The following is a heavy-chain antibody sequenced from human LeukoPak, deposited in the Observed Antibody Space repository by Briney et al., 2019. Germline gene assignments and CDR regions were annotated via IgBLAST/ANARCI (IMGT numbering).Heavy chain of an antibody. V-gene: IGHV1-46*01. CDR3: ARDGSVYDFWSGYYTRNWFDP. CDR2: INPSGGGT. Sequence: ASVKVSCKASGYTFTSYYMHWVRQAPGQGLEWMGIINPSGGGTSYAQKFQGRVIMTRDTSTSTVYMELSSLLSEDTAVYYCARDGSVYDFWSGYYTRNWFDPWGQGTLVTVSS. J-gene: IGHJ5*02. D-gene: IGHD3-3*01. CDR1: GYTFTSYY.